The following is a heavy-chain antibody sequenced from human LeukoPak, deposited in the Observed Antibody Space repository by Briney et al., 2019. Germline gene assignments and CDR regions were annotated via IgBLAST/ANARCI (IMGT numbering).Heavy chain of an antibody. CDR2: IYTSGST. CDR3: ASGGGGDFWSGYYLVYY. Sequence: NPSETLSLTCTVSGGSVSSYYWSWIRQPAGKGLEWIGRIYTSGSTNYNPSLQSRVTMSVDTSKNQFSLKLSSVTAADTAVYYCASGGGGDFWSGYYLVYYWGQGTLVTVSS. V-gene: IGHV4-4*07. D-gene: IGHD3-3*01. CDR1: GGSVSSYY. J-gene: IGHJ4*02.